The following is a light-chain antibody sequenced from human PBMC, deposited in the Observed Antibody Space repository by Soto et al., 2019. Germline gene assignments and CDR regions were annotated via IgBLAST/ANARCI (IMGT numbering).Light chain of an antibody. CDR1: RSISNY. V-gene: IGKV3-11*01. J-gene: IGKJ2*01. CDR2: DAS. Sequence: EIVLTQSPATLSLSPGERATLSCRASRSISNYLGWYQQKPGQPPSLLIYDASNRATDIPARFSGSGFGTDFTLTISSLEPEDFAVYYCQQRGYWYTFGQGTKLEIK. CDR3: QQRGYWYT.